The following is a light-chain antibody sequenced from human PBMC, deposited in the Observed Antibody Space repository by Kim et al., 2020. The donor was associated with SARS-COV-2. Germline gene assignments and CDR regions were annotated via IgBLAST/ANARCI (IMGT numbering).Light chain of an antibody. CDR3: QRYYSTPWT. CDR2: SAS. J-gene: IGKJ1*01. Sequence: DSRMTQSPSSLSASVGDRVTISCRESQDINNYLAWYQHKPGKAPKLLVYSASVLQVGVPSRFSGSGSGTDFTLTISNLQPEDVATYYCQRYYSTPWTFGKGTKVDIK. V-gene: IGKV1-27*01. CDR1: QDINNY.